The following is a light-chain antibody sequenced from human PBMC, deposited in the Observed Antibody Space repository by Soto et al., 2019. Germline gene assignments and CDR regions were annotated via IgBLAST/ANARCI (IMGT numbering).Light chain of an antibody. CDR3: SSYTSSSTYV. Sequence: QSALTQPPSVSGSPGQSVTFSCTGTSSDVGSYNRVSWYQQPPGTAPKLMIYEVSNRPSGVPDRFSGSKSGSTASLTISGLQAEDEADYYCSSYTSSSTYVFGTGTK. CDR1: SSDVGSYNR. J-gene: IGLJ1*01. CDR2: EVS. V-gene: IGLV2-18*02.